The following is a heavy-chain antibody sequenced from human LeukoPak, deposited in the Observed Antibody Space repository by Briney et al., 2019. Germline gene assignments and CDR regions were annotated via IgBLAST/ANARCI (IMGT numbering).Heavy chain of an antibody. Sequence: GASVKVSCKASGGTFSSYAISWVRQAPGQGLEWMGGIIPIFGTANYAQKFQGRVTITADESTTTAYMELRSLTSDDTAVYYCARAGAVVDNWFDPWGQGTLVTVSS. CDR1: GGTFSSYA. CDR3: ARAGAVVDNWFDP. V-gene: IGHV1-69*13. J-gene: IGHJ5*02. CDR2: IIPIFGTA. D-gene: IGHD2-15*01.